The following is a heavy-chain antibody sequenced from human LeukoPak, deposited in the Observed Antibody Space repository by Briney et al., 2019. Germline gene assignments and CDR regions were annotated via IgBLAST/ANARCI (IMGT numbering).Heavy chain of an antibody. V-gene: IGHV3-43D*03. J-gene: IGHJ4*02. CDR2: ISWDGGST. CDR3: AKDSATFDYYDSSGPLGYFDY. Sequence: GGSLRLSCAASGFTFDDYAMHWVRHAPGKGLEWVSLISWDGGSTYYADSVKGRFTISRDNSKNSLYLQMNSLRAEDTALYYCAKDSATFDYYDSSGPLGYFDYWGQGTLVTVSS. D-gene: IGHD3-22*01. CDR1: GFTFDDYA.